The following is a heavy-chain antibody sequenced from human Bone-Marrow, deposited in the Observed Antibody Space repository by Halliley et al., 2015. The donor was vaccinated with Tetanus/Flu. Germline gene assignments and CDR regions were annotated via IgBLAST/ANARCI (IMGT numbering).Heavy chain of an antibody. CDR2: INPDDDGT. V-gene: IGHV1-46*01. J-gene: IGHJ3*01. D-gene: IGHD6-19*01. CDR3: AGEGRRGSGENAFDF. Sequence: INPDDDGTNCPQKFQGRFTMTSDASTSTVYMDLSRLRSEDTAVYYCAGEGRRGSGENAFDFWGQGTLVTVSS.